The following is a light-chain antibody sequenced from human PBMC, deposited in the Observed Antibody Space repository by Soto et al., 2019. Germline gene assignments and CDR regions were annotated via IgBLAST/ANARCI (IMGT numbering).Light chain of an antibody. CDR2: GAS. J-gene: IGKJ4*01. Sequence: EIAMTQSPATLSVSPGEIATLSCRASQSVNRNLAWYQQSPGQPPRLLIYGASTRATGIPARFSGSGSGTEFTLTISSRQSEDVAVYYCQQYNNWPPLTFGGGTKVEIK. V-gene: IGKV3-15*01. CDR1: QSVNRN. CDR3: QQYNNWPPLT.